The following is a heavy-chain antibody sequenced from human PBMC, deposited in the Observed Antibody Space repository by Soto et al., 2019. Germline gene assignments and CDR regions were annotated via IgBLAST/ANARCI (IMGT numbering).Heavy chain of an antibody. Sequence: DVQLLESGGGLVQSGGSLRLSCAASGFVFTTYGMSWIRQAPGRGLEWVSTISGSGGDTDYADSVKGRFTISRDNSRNTVSLQMNTLRVDYTAVYYCAVEGWESRSPRIECWGQGSLVAVST. CDR1: GFVFTTYG. CDR2: ISGSGGDT. CDR3: AVEGWESRSPRIEC. V-gene: IGHV3-23*01. D-gene: IGHD5-12*01. J-gene: IGHJ4*02.